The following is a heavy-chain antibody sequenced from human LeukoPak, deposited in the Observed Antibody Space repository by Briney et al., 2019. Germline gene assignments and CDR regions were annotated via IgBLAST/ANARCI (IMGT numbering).Heavy chain of an antibody. Sequence: ASVKVSCKASGGTFSSYAISWVRQAPGQGLEWMGRIIPTLGIANYAQKFQGRVTITADKSTSTAYMELSSLRSEDTAVYYCASAPSTIYGSGSFSAWGQGTLVTVSS. CDR2: IIPTLGIA. CDR1: GGTFSSYA. D-gene: IGHD3-10*01. V-gene: IGHV1-69*04. J-gene: IGHJ5*02. CDR3: ASAPSTIYGSGSFSA.